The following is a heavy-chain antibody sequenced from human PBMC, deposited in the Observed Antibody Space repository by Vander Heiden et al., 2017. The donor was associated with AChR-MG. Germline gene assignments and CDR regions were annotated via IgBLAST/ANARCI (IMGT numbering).Heavy chain of an antibody. J-gene: IGHJ6*02. V-gene: IGHV3-9*01. Sequence: EVQLVESGGALVPPGRSLRLPCAASGSSFHDYATHWARQSPGKGLGWVTGISWNGGVIEYADSVKGRFTISRDNAKNSLYLHMNSLRPEDTALYYCAKSQGGSGSYSYYYYGMDVWGLGTTVTVSS. CDR2: ISWNGGVI. CDR1: GSSFHDYA. CDR3: AKSQGGSGSYSYYYYGMDV. D-gene: IGHD3-10*01.